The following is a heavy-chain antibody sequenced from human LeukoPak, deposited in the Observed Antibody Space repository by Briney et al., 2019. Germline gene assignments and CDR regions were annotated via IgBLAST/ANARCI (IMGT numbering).Heavy chain of an antibody. V-gene: IGHV3-30-3*01. CDR2: ISFDGNTK. J-gene: IGHJ2*01. D-gene: IGHD2-21*02. CDR3: ARAAVVTGGLDL. CDR1: GFTFSSYA. Sequence: GGSLRLSCAASGFTFSSYAMHWVRQAPGKGLEWVAVISFDGNTKYYADSVRGRVPISRDNSRNTLFLEINSLRPEDTAVYFCARAAVVTGGLDLWGRGTLVTVSS.